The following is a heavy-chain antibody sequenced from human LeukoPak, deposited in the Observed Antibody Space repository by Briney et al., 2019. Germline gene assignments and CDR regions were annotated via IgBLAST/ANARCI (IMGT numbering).Heavy chain of an antibody. V-gene: IGHV3-11*04. J-gene: IGHJ3*02. CDR2: ISRGGSTK. CDR3: ARDAVSNAFDI. D-gene: IGHD3-16*01. Sequence: GGSLRLSCAASGFTFSDYNMRWIRQAPGKGLEWVSSISRGGSTKYYADSVKGRFTISRDNAKNTLYLQMNSLRAEDTAVYYCARDAVSNAFDIWGQGTMVTVSS. CDR1: GFTFSDYN.